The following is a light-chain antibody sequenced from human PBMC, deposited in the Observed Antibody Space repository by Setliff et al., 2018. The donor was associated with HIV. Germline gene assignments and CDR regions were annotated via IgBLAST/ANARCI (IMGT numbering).Light chain of an antibody. CDR1: SSDVGGYNS. CDR2: EVS. CDR3: SSYTNSVTVG. Sequence: QSALTQPASVSGSPGQSITISCTGTSSDVGGYNSVSWYQLHPGKAPKLIIYEVSNRPSGVSNRFSGSKSGNTASLTISGLQPEDGADYYCSSYTNSVTVGFGTGTKVTVL. J-gene: IGLJ1*01. V-gene: IGLV2-14*01.